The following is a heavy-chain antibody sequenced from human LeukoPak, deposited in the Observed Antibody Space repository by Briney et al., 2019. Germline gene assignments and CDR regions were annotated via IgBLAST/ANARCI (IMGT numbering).Heavy chain of an antibody. J-gene: IGHJ3*02. CDR2: ISGSGGST. CDR1: GFTFSSYA. CDR3: AKDLVPCGGDCYSGDAFDI. V-gene: IGHV3-23*01. Sequence: GGSPRLSCAASGFTFSSYAMSWVRQAPGKGLEWVSAISGSGGSTYYADSVKGRFTISRDNSKNTLYLQMNSLRAEDTAVYYCAKDLVPCGGDCYSGDAFDIWGQGTMVTVSS. D-gene: IGHD2-21*02.